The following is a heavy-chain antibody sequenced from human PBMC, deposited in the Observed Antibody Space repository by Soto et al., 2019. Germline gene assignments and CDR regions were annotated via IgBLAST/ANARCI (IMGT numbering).Heavy chain of an antibody. V-gene: IGHV3-23*01. CDR3: AKDRRITMVRGVLIAFDS. Sequence: EVQLLESGGGLVQPGGSLRLSCAASGFTFSNYPMSWVRQAPGKGLEWVSGISGSGETPYYADSVKGRFTISRDNYKNMLYLQMNSLRAEDTAVYYCAKDRRITMVRGVLIAFDSWGQGNLVTVSS. CDR1: GFTFSNYP. CDR2: ISGSGETP. D-gene: IGHD3-10*01. J-gene: IGHJ4*01.